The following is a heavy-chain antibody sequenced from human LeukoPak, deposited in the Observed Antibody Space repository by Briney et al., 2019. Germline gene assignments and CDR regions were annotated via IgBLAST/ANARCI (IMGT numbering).Heavy chain of an antibody. CDR2: ISGSGGST. CDR3: AKATTGSSAYDSCDV. D-gene: IGHD3-16*01. CDR1: GFTFSSYA. V-gene: IGHV3-23*01. Sequence: PGGSLRLSCAASGFTFSSYAMSWVRQAPGKGLEWVSAISGSGGSTYYADSVKGRFTISRDKSKNTLYLQMNSLRAEDTAIYYCAKATTGSSAYDSCDVWGQGTMVTVSS. J-gene: IGHJ3*01.